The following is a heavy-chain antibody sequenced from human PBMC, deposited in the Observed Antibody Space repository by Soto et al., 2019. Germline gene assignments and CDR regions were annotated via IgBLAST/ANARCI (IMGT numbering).Heavy chain of an antibody. V-gene: IGHV3-13*01. CDR3: LRVSPRGIWNDGRDSAFYI. Sequence: HPGGSLRLSCAASGFTFSSYDMHWVRQATGKGLEWVSAIGTAGDTYYPGSVKGRFTISRENAKNSLYLQMNSLRAGDTAVYYCLRVSPRGIWNDGRDSAFYIWGQGTMVTVSS. CDR1: GFTFSSYD. J-gene: IGHJ3*02. CDR2: IGTAGDT. D-gene: IGHD1-1*01.